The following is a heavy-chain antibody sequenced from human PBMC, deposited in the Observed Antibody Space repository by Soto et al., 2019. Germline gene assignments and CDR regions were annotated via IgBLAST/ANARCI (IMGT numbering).Heavy chain of an antibody. V-gene: IGHV1-18*01. J-gene: IGHJ6*02. D-gene: IGHD3-3*01. Sequence: QVQLVQSGGEVKKPGASVKVSCKASGYRFSSYGVNWVRQAPGQGLEWMGWISAYNGNTDSAQKFQGRVTLTTDTSTSTVHMELSSLRSDDTAVYYCARVSGYTNYTFYYYGMDVWGQGTEVTVSS. CDR1: GYRFSSYG. CDR3: ARVSGYTNYTFYYYGMDV. CDR2: ISAYNGNT.